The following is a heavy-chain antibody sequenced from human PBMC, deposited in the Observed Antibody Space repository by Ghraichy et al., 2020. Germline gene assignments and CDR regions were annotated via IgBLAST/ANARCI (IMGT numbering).Heavy chain of an antibody. CDR3: ARSHQLRPFVDY. J-gene: IGHJ4*02. Sequence: ASVKVSCKASGYTFTSYDINWVRQATGQGLEWMGWMNPNTGYTGHAQNFQGRVTLTRSTSLDTAYMELSSLRSEDTAVYYCARSHQLRPFVDYWGQGTPVTVSS. D-gene: IGHD2-2*01. CDR1: GYTFTSYD. V-gene: IGHV1-8*01. CDR2: MNPNTGYT.